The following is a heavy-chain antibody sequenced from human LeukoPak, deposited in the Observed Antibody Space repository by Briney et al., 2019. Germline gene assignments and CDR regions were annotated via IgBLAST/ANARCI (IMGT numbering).Heavy chain of an antibody. CDR3: ARQLRGEAVAGHLQPFDY. CDR2: ISYSGST. J-gene: IGHJ4*02. Sequence: SETLSLTCTVSGGSISSYYWNWIRQPPGKGLEWIGYISYSGSTNYNPSLKSRVTISVDTSKNQFSLKLSSVTAADTAVYFCARQLRGEAVAGHLQPFDYWGQGTLVTVSS. V-gene: IGHV4-59*08. CDR1: GGSISSYY. D-gene: IGHD6-19*01.